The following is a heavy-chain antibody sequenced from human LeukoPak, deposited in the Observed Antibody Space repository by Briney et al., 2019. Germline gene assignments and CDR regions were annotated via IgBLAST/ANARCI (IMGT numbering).Heavy chain of an antibody. V-gene: IGHV1-24*01. CDR3: ATVGVYSSSWYYFDY. Sequence: ASVKVSCKVSVYTLTELSMHWVRQAPGKGLEWMGGFDPEDGETIYAQKFQGRVTMTEDTSTDTAYMELSSLRSEDTAVYYCATVGVYSSSWYYFDYWGQGTLVTVSS. CDR1: VYTLTELS. J-gene: IGHJ4*02. CDR2: FDPEDGET. D-gene: IGHD6-13*01.